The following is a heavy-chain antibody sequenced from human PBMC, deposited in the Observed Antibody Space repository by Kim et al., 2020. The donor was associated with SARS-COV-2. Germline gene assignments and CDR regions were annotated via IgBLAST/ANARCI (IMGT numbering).Heavy chain of an antibody. J-gene: IGHJ6*02. CDR3: ARVVFGDYYYYYGMDV. CDR2: ISAYNGNT. Sequence: ASVKVSCKASGYTFTSYGISWVRQAPGQGLEWMGWISAYNGNTNYAQKLQGRVTMTTDTSTSTAYMELRSLRSDDTAVYYCARVVFGDYYYYYGMDVWGQGTTVTVSS. CDR1: GYTFTSYG. V-gene: IGHV1-18*04. D-gene: IGHD3-10*02.